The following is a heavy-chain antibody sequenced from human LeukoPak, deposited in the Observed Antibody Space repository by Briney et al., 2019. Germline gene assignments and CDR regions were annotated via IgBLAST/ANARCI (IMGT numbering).Heavy chain of an antibody. CDR3: ARGGYCGGDCLLGDDAFDI. CDR2: IYTSGST. Sequence: SETLSLTCTVSGVSISSYYWSWIRQPAGKGLEWIGRIYTSGSTNYNPSLKSRVTMSVGTSKNQFSLKLSSVTAADTAVYYCARGGYCGGDCLLGDDAFDIWGQGTMVTVSS. D-gene: IGHD2-21*01. J-gene: IGHJ3*02. V-gene: IGHV4-4*07. CDR1: GVSISSYY.